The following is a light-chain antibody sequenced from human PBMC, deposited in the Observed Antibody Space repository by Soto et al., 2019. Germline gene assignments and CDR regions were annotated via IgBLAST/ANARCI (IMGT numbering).Light chain of an antibody. V-gene: IGLV2-14*01. CDR2: EVT. J-gene: IGLJ2*01. CDR1: SSDVGSYNY. Sequence: QSALTQPASVSGSPGQSITISCTGTSSDVGSYNYVSWYQQHPGKAPQLMIYEVTNRPSGVSNRFSGSKSGNTASLTISGLQAEDEGDYYCSSYISSSSVVFGRGTKLTVL. CDR3: SSYISSSSVV.